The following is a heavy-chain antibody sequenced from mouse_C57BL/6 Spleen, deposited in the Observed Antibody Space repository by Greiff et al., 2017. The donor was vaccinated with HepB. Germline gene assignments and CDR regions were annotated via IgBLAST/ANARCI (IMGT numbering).Heavy chain of an antibody. CDR3: ARCYDGYYGEYYYAMDY. Sequence: EVQLQQSGPELVKPGASVKMSCKASGYTFTDYNMHWVKQSHGKSLESIGYINPNNGGTSYNQKFKGKATLTVNKSSSTAYMELRSLTSEDSAVYYCARCYDGYYGEYYYAMDYWGQGTSVTVSS. D-gene: IGHD2-3*01. V-gene: IGHV1-22*01. CDR1: GYTFTDYN. CDR2: INPNNGGT. J-gene: IGHJ4*01.